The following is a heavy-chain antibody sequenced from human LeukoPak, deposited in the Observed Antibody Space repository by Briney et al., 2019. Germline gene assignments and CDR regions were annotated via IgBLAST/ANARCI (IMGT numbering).Heavy chain of an antibody. CDR2: IRSKANRYAT. Sequence: GGSLRLSCAASGFTFSGSAMHWVRQASGKGLEWVGRIRSKANRYATAYAASVKGRFTNSRDDSKNTAYLQMNSLKTEDTDVYYCTGLYGMDVWGQGTTVTVSS. CDR1: GFTFSGSA. CDR3: TGLYGMDV. V-gene: IGHV3-73*01. J-gene: IGHJ6*02.